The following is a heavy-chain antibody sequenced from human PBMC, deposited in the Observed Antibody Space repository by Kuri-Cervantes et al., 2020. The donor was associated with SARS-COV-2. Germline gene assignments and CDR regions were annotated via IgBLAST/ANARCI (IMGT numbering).Heavy chain of an antibody. D-gene: IGHD4-23*01. J-gene: IGHJ3*02. CDR1: GFTFSSYA. CDR3: ARDEETVVTSYAFDI. CDR2: ISYDGSNK. V-gene: IGHV3-30-3*01. Sequence: GESLKISCAASGFTFSSYAMHWVRQAPGKGLEWVAVISYDGSNKYYADSVKGRFTISRDNSKNTLYLQMNSLRAEDTAVYYCARDEETVVTSYAFDIWGQGTMVTVSS.